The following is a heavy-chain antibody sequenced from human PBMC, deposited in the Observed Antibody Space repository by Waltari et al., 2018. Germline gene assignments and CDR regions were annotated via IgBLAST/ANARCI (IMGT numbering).Heavy chain of an antibody. CDR2: ISSSSSYI. D-gene: IGHD3-3*01. CDR1: GFTFSSYS. Sequence: EVQLVESGGGLVKPGGSLRLSCAASGFTFSSYSMNWVRQAPGKGLEWVSSISSSSSYIYYADSVKGRFTISRDNAKNSLYLQMNSLRAEDTAVYYCAREFGIWSGYLGMYYYYGMDVWGQGTTVTVSS. J-gene: IGHJ6*02. CDR3: AREFGIWSGYLGMYYYYGMDV. V-gene: IGHV3-21*01.